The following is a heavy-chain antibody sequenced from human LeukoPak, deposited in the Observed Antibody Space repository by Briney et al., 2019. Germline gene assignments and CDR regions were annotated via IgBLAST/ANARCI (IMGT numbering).Heavy chain of an antibody. D-gene: IGHD3-10*01. CDR3: AKDLVRGVIKYYYYGMDV. CDR1: GFTFSSYG. CDR2: ISYDGSNK. J-gene: IGHJ6*04. Sequence: GGSLRLSCAASGFTFSSYGMHWVRQAPGKGLEWVAVISYDGSNKYYADSVKGRFTISRDNSKNTLYLRMNSLRAEDTAVYYCAKDLVRGVIKYYYYGMDVWGKGTTVTVSS. V-gene: IGHV3-30*18.